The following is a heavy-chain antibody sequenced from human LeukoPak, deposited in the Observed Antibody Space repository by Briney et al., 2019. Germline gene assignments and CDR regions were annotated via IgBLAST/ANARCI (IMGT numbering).Heavy chain of an antibody. J-gene: IGHJ4*02. Sequence: GSLRLSCAASGFTFSSYSMNWVRQAPGKGLEWVSSISSSSSYIYYADSVKGRFTISRDNAKNSLYLQMNSLRAEDTAVYYCARDSSGWDFDYWGQGTLVTVSS. V-gene: IGHV3-21*01. CDR3: ARDSSGWDFDY. CDR2: ISSSSSYI. D-gene: IGHD6-19*01. CDR1: GFTFSSYS.